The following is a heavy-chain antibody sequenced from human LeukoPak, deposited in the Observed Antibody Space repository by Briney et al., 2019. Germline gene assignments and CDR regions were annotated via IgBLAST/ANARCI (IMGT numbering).Heavy chain of an antibody. CDR2: IYYSGST. CDR1: GYSISNSYW. CDR3: ARAPYGSGSYYFPNLFDY. J-gene: IGHJ4*02. Sequence: PSETLSLTCAVSGYSISNSYWWGWIRQPPGKGLEWIGYIYYSGSTYYNPSLKSRVTMSVDASKNQFSLKLNSVTAVDTAVYYCARAPYGSGSYYFPNLFDYWGQGTLVTVSS. V-gene: IGHV4-28*03. D-gene: IGHD3-10*01.